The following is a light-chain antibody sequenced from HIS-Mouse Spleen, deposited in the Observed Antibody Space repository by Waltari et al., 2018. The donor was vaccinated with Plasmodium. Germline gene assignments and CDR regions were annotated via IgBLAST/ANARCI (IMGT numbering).Light chain of an antibody. V-gene: IGLV3-1*01. Sequence: SYELTQPPSVSVSPGQTASITCSGDKLGDKYACWYQQKPGQSPVLVIYQDSKRPSGLPERFAGSNSGNTATLTISGTQAMDEADYYCQAWDSSTVVFGGGTKRTVL. CDR1: KLGDKY. CDR3: QAWDSSTVV. J-gene: IGLJ2*01. CDR2: QDS.